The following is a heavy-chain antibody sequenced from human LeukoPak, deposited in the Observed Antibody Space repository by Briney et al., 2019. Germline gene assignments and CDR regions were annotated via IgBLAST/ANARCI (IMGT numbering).Heavy chain of an antibody. J-gene: IGHJ5*02. CDR3: AREVRNSGGFDP. CDR1: GFTFSSYW. CDR2: IKQGGSEK. V-gene: IGHV3-7*01. Sequence: GGSLRLSCAASGFTFSSYWMSWVRQAPGMGLEWVANIKQGGSEKYYVDSVKGRFTISRDDARNSLYLQMNSLRAEDTAVYYCAREVRNSGGFDPWGQGTLVTVSS. D-gene: IGHD1-14*01.